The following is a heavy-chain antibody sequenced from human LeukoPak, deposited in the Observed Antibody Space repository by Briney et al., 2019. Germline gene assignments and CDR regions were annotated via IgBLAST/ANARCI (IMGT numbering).Heavy chain of an antibody. CDR1: GYTFTSYW. Sequence: ASVKVSCKASGYTFTSYWIGWVRQMPGKGLEWMGIIYPGDSDTRYSPSFQGQVTISADKSISTAYLQWSSLKASDTAMYYCARLGPSHYYYYYGMDVWGQGTTVTVSS. D-gene: IGHD7-27*01. V-gene: IGHV5-51*01. CDR3: ARLGPSHYYYYYGMDV. J-gene: IGHJ6*02. CDR2: IYPGDSDT.